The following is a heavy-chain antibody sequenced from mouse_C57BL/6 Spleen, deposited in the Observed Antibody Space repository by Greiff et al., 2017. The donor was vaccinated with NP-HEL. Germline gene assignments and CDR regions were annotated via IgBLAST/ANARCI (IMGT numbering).Heavy chain of an antibody. D-gene: IGHD1-1*01. J-gene: IGHJ1*03. CDR2: IDPENGDT. CDR1: GFNIKDDY. V-gene: IGHV14-4*01. Sequence: VRLQRSGAELVRPGASVRLSCTASGFNIKDDYMHWVKRRPEQGLGWIGWIDPENGDTEHASKFQGKATITADTSSNTAYLQLSSLTSEDTAVYYCTTNYYGSSYDWYFDVWGTGTTVTVSS. CDR3: TTNYYGSSYDWYFDV.